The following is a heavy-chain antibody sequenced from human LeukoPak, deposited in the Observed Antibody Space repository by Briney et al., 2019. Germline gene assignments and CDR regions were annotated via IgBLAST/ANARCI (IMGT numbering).Heavy chain of an antibody. D-gene: IGHD3-22*01. J-gene: IGHJ4*02. CDR1: GFTFTSSA. CDR3: ASEVVVVPY. V-gene: IGHV1-58*02. CDR2: IVVGSGNT. Sequence: GASVKVSCKASGFTFTSSAMQWVRQARGQRLEWIGWIVVGSGNTNYAQKFQERVTITRDMSTSTAYMKLSSLRSEDTAVYYCASEVVVVPYWGQGTLVTVSS.